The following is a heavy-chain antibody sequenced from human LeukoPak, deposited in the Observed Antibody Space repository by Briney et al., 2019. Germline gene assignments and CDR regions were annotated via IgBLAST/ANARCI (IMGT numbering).Heavy chain of an antibody. CDR2: VYISGNT. D-gene: IGHD3-10*02. J-gene: IGHJ4*02. CDR1: GGSISSYY. Sequence: SETLSLTCTVSGGSISSYYWSWIRQPAGKGLEWIGRVYISGNTNYNPSLKSRVTMSVDTSKKQFSLKLSSVTAADTAVYYCARDLFGESIDYWGPGTLVTVSS. CDR3: ARDLFGESIDY. V-gene: IGHV4-4*07.